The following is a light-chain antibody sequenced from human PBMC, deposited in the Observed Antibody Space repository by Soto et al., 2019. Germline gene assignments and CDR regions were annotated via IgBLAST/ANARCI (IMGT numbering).Light chain of an antibody. J-gene: IGKJ5*01. CDR1: QSISSW. CDR3: QQSYNSPPIT. CDR2: KAS. V-gene: IGKV1-5*03. Sequence: DIQMTQSPSTLSASVGDRVTITCRARQSISSWLAWYQQKPGKAPRLLIYKASTLESGVPSRFSGSGSGTDFALTITSLQPEDFAIYYCQQSYNSPPITFGQGTRLEIK.